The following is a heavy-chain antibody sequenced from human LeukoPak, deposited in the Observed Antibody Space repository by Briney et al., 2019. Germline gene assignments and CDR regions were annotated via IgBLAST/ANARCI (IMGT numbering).Heavy chain of an antibody. CDR1: GFTFSSYA. CDR2: ISYDGSNK. V-gene: IGHV3-30-3*01. J-gene: IGHJ4*02. D-gene: IGHD5-18*01. CDR3: ARGLIQLWLRAGEKHFDY. Sequence: GGSLRLSCAASGFTFSSYAMHWVRQAPGKGLEWVAVISYDGSNKYYADSVKGRFTISRDNSKNTLYLQMNSLRAEDTAVYYCARGLIQLWLRAGEKHFDYWGQGTLVTVSS.